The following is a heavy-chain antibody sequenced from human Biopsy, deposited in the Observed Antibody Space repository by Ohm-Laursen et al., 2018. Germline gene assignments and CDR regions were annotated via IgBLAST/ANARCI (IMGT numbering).Heavy chain of an antibody. V-gene: IGHV4-59*01. CDR2: ILSTGST. CDR3: ARVVGAATGFDY. Sequence: TLSLTCPVSGDSISGYYWNWIRQPPGKRLEWIGYILSTGSTDYNPSLQSRVSISLDLSTDQFSLKVDSVTAADTAVYYCARVVGAATGFDYWGQGILVTVSS. J-gene: IGHJ4*02. D-gene: IGHD1-26*01. CDR1: GDSISGYY.